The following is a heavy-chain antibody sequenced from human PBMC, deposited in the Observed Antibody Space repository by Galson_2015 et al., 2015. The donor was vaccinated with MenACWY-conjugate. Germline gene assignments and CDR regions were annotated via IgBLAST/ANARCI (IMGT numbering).Heavy chain of an antibody. CDR1: DFIVSSNY. CDR2: IYAGGNT. V-gene: IGHV3-53*04. J-gene: IGHJ4*02. Sequence: SLRLSCAASDFIVSSNYMNWVRQAPGKGLEWVSVIYAGGNTYYADSVKGRFTISRHDSKNTVYLQMNSLRAEDTAVYYCARVQLGSYYFDYWGQGTLVTVSS. CDR3: ARVQLGSYYFDY. D-gene: IGHD1-26*01.